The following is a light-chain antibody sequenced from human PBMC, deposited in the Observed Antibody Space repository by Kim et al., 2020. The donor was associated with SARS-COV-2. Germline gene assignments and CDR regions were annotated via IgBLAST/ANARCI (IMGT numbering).Light chain of an antibody. CDR1: RSIRINY. CDR3: QQYGSSPGIT. J-gene: IGKJ5*01. CDR2: GTS. V-gene: IGKV3-20*01. Sequence: PGERATPSCRASRSIRINYLAWYQQKRGRAPRLLIYGTSSRATDIPDRFSGSGSGTDFTLTISRLEPEDFAVYYCQQYGSSPGITLGQGTRLEIK.